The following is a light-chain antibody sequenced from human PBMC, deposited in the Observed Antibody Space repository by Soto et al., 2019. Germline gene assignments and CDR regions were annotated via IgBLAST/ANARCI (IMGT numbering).Light chain of an antibody. CDR3: QQDGSSPYT. V-gene: IGKV3-20*01. Sequence: EIVWTQSPGTLSLSPGERATLSCRASQSVSNYLAWYQQKPGQAPRLLIYGASSRATGIPDRFSGSGSGTDFTLTISTLEPEDFAVYYCQQDGSSPYTFGQGTKLQIK. CDR2: GAS. J-gene: IGKJ2*01. CDR1: QSVSNY.